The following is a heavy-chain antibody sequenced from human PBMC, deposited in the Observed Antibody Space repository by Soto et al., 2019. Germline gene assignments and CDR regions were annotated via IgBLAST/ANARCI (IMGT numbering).Heavy chain of an antibody. V-gene: IGHV3-30*18. CDR2: ISYDGSNK. J-gene: IGHJ4*02. CDR1: GFTFSSYG. D-gene: IGHD3-16*02. Sequence: GGSLRLSCAASGFTFSSYGMHWVRQAPGKGLEWVAVISYDGSNKYYADSVKGRFTISRDNSKNTLYLQMNSLRAEDTAVYYCAKDQAFGGVIADDYWGQGTLVTVSS. CDR3: AKDQAFGGVIADDY.